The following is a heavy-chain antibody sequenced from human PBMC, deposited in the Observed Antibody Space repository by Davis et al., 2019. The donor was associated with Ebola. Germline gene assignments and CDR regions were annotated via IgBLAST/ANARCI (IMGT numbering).Heavy chain of an antibody. CDR1: GGSISSSSYY. CDR3: ARGLSAARLDY. J-gene: IGHJ4*02. V-gene: IGHV4-39*01. CDR2: IYYSVST. Sequence: SETLSLTCTVSGGSISSSSYYWGWLRQPPGKGLEWIGSIYYSVSTYYNPSLKRRVTISVDTSNNQFSLKLSSVTAADTAVYYCARGLSAARLDYWGQGTLVTVSS. D-gene: IGHD6-6*01.